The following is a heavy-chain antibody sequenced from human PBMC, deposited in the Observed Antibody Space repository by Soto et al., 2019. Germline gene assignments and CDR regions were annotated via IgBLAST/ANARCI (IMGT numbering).Heavy chain of an antibody. CDR2: INHSGST. D-gene: IGHD2-8*01. J-gene: IGHJ4*02. CDR3: ARGTTVYANSNFDY. CDR1: GGSFSGYY. V-gene: IGHV4-34*01. Sequence: SETLSLTCAVYGGSFSGYYWSWIRQPPGKGLEWIGEINHSGSTNYNPSLKSRVTISVDTSKNQFSLKLSSVTAADTAVYYCARGTTVYANSNFDYWGQGNLVTVSS.